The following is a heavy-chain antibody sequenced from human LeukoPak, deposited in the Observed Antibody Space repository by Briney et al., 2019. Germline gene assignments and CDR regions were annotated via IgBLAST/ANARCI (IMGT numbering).Heavy chain of an antibody. V-gene: IGHV3-48*03. CDR1: GFTISSYE. J-gene: IGHJ4*02. Sequence: GGSLRLSCAASGFTISSYEMNWVGQAPGKGLEWISYIHSSGSTIYYADSVKGRFTISRDNAKNSLYLQMNSLRAEDTAVYYCVRDKSGCCFDYWGQGTLVTVSS. CDR2: IHSSGSTI. D-gene: IGHD1-26*01. CDR3: VRDKSGCCFDY.